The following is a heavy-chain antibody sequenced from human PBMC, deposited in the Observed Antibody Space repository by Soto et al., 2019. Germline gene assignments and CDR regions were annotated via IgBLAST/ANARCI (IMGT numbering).Heavy chain of an antibody. D-gene: IGHD6-6*01. CDR3: ARDRYSISPDFDY. V-gene: IGHV4-59*02. J-gene: IGHJ4*02. CDR2: VYYSGST. Sequence: PSETLSLTCTVSGGSVSSYYWSWIRQPPGKGLEWIGYVYYSGSTNYNPSLKSRVTISLDTPKNQFSLKLRSVTAADTAVYYCARDRYSISPDFDYWGQGILVTVSS. CDR1: GGSVSSYY.